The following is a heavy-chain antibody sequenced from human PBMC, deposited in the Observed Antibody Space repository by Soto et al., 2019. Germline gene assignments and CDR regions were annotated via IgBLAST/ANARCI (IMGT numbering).Heavy chain of an antibody. D-gene: IGHD6-13*01. CDR3: ARRGPGTYFDY. CDR1: GFTFSSYA. CDR2: ISGSGVST. J-gene: IGHJ4*02. Sequence: GGSLRLSCAASGFTFSSYAMNWVRQAPGKGLEWVSVISGSGVSTYYADSVKGRFTISRDNSKNTLYLQMNSLRAEDTAVYYCARRGPGTYFDYWGQGTLVTVSS. V-gene: IGHV3-23*01.